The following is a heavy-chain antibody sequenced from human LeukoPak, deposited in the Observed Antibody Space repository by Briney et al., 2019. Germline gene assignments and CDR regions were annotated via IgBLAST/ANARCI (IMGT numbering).Heavy chain of an antibody. J-gene: IGHJ4*02. CDR1: GGSISSYY. CDR3: AREGSGYSTNFDY. Sequence: SETLSLTRTVSGGSISSYYWSWIRQPPGKGLEWIGYIYYSGSTNYNPSLLSRGTISVDTSKNQFSLKLNSVTAADTAVYFCAREGSGYSTNFDYWGQGTLVTVSS. D-gene: IGHD3-3*01. CDR2: IYYSGST. V-gene: IGHV4-59*12.